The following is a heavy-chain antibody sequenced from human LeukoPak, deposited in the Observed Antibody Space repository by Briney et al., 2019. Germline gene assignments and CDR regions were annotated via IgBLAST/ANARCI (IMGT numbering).Heavy chain of an antibody. CDR3: ARWVLTGYSH. CDR2: INHSGST. J-gene: IGHJ4*02. Sequence: PSETLSLTCAVSGGSFSGYYWSWIRQPPGKGLEWIGEINHSGSTNYNPSLKSRVTISVDTSKNQFSLKLSSVTAADTAVYYCARWVLTGYSHWGQGTLVTVSS. D-gene: IGHD3-9*01. CDR1: GGSFSGYY. V-gene: IGHV4-34*01.